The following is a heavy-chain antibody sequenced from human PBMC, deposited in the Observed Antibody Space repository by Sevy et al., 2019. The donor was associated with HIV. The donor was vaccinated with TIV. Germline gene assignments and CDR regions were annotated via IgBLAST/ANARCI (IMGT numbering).Heavy chain of an antibody. CDR1: GFTFNTYS. J-gene: IGHJ4*02. V-gene: IGHV3-48*02. Sequence: GGSLRLSCAASGFTFNTYSLIWVRQTPGKGLEWLSFIGTAAAVTYYADSVKGRFTISRDNAKNSLYLQMNSLRDEDTAVYYCARCPGHYSIDYWGQGTLVTVSS. D-gene: IGHD2-21*01. CDR3: ARCPGHYSIDY. CDR2: IGTAAAVT.